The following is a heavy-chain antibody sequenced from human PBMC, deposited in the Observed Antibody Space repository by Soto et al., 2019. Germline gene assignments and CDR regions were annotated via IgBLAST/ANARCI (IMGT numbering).Heavy chain of an antibody. J-gene: IGHJ5*02. CDR1: GGTFSSYA. V-gene: IGHV1-69*01. CDR2: IIPIFGTA. D-gene: IGHD3-10*01. Sequence: QVQLVQSGAEVKKPGSSVKVSCKASGGTFSSYAISWVRQAPGQGLEWMGGIIPIFGTANYAQKFQGRVTITADDSTSTAYMELSSLRSEDTAVYYCARGGPYYYGSGSYNWFDPWGQGTLVTVSS. CDR3: ARGGPYYYGSGSYNWFDP.